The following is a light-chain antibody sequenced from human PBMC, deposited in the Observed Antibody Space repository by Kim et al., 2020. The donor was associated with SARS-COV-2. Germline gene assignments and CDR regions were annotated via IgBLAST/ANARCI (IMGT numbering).Light chain of an antibody. CDR1: VLAKKY. J-gene: IGLJ2*01. CDR2: KDS. Sequence: SVCPGQTAWITCSGDVLAKKYARWFKQKPGQAPVLVIYKDSERPSGIPERFSGSSSGTTVTLTISGAQVEDEADYYCYSAADNNVVFGGGTQLTVL. CDR3: YSAADNNVV. V-gene: IGLV3-27*01.